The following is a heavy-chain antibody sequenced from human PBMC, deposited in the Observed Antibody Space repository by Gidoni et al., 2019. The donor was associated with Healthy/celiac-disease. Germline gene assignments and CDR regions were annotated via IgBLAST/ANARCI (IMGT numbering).Heavy chain of an antibody. V-gene: IGHV4-39*01. CDR3: ARLLVATIDY. Sequence: STYYYPSLKSRVTISVDTSKNQFSLKLSSVTAADTAVYYCARLLVATIDYWGQGTLVTVSS. J-gene: IGHJ4*02. CDR2: ST. D-gene: IGHD5-12*01.